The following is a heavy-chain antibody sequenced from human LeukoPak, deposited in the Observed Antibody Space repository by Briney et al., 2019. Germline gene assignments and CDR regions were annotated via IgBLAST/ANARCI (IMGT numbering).Heavy chain of an antibody. CDR2: ISGSGGST. CDR1: GFTFSSYA. Sequence: PGGSLRLSCAASGFTFSSYAMSWVRQAPGKGLEWVSAISGSGGSTYYADSVKGRFTISRDNSKNTLYLQMNSLRAEDTAVYYCAKSTYDFWSGYWDYWGQGTLVTVSP. D-gene: IGHD3-3*01. CDR3: AKSTYDFWSGYWDY. V-gene: IGHV3-23*01. J-gene: IGHJ4*02.